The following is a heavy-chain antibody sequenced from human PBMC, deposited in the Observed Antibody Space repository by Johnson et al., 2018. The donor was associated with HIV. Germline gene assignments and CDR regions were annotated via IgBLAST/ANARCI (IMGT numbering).Heavy chain of an antibody. Sequence: QVQLVESGGGVVQPGRSLRLSCAASGFTFSSYAMHWVRQAPGKGLEWVAVISYDGSNKYYAESVKGRFTISRDNSKNPLYLQMNSLRAEDTAVYYCARGVDGAFDIWGQGTMVTVSS. D-gene: IGHD3-10*01. CDR2: ISYDGSNK. V-gene: IGHV3-30-3*01. CDR3: ARGVDGAFDI. J-gene: IGHJ3*02. CDR1: GFTFSSYA.